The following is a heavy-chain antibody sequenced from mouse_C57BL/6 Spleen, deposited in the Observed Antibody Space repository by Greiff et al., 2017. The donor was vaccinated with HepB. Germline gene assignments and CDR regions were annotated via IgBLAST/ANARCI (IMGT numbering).Heavy chain of an antibody. CDR2: IYPGSGNT. D-gene: IGHD4-1*01. Sequence: VQLQQSGPELVKPGASVKISCKASGYSFTSYYIHWVKQRPGQGLEWIGWIYPGSGNTKYNEKFKGKATLTADTSSSTAYMQLSSLTSEDSAVYYCARNWDVDWFAYWGQGTLVTVSA. V-gene: IGHV1-66*01. CDR3: ARNWDVDWFAY. J-gene: IGHJ3*01. CDR1: GYSFTSYY.